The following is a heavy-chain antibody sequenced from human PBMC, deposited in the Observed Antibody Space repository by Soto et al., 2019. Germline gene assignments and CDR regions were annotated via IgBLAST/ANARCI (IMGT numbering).Heavy chain of an antibody. D-gene: IGHD2-2*01. Sequence: GGSLRLSCAASGFTFSSYWMSWVRQAPGKGLEWVANIKQDGSEKYYVDSVKGRFTISRDNAKNSLYLQMNSLRAEDTAVYYCARVGCSSTSCYYGRALDIWGQGTMVTVSS. V-gene: IGHV3-7*01. CDR1: GFTFSSYW. CDR3: ARVGCSSTSCYYGRALDI. J-gene: IGHJ3*02. CDR2: IKQDGSEK.